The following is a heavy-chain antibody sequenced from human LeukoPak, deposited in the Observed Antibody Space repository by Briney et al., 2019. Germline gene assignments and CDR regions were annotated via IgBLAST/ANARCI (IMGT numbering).Heavy chain of an antibody. CDR1: GFTFSSYA. Sequence: GRSLRLSCAASGFTFSSYAMYWVRQASGKGLEWVAVISYDGSNKYYADSVKGRFTISRDNSKNTLYLQMNSLRAEDTAVYYCAKDRAAGYYTEFQHWGQGTLVTVSS. CDR2: ISYDGSNK. J-gene: IGHJ1*01. CDR3: AKDRAAGYYTEFQH. V-gene: IGHV3-30*18. D-gene: IGHD3/OR15-3a*01.